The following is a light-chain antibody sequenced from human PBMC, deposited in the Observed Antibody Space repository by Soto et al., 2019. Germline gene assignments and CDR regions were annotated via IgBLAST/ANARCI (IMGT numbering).Light chain of an antibody. V-gene: IGKV1-39*01. J-gene: IGKJ2*01. CDR1: QSITNY. CDR2: AIS. Sequence: DIQMTQSPSSLSASVGDRVTITCRASQSITNYLNWYQQKPGKAPKLLMYAISTLQSGVPSRFGGSGSGTEFTLTISSLQPDDFDTYYCQQSYSTPYTFGQGTKGDIK. CDR3: QQSYSTPYT.